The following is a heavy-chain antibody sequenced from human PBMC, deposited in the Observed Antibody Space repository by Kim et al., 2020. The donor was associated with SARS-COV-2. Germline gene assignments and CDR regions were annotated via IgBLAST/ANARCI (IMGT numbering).Heavy chain of an antibody. V-gene: IGHV3-48*03. J-gene: IGHJ5*01. CDR2: ISEGGHTI. Sequence: GGSLRLSCAASGFTFTNYEMNWVRQAPGRGLEWVSFISEGGHTIFYADSVKGRFTISRDNAKNSLFLQMDSLRVEDTAIYYCARDRSGWLDSWGQGTLVSVSS. CDR1: GFTFTNYE. D-gene: IGHD6-19*01. CDR3: ARDRSGWLDS.